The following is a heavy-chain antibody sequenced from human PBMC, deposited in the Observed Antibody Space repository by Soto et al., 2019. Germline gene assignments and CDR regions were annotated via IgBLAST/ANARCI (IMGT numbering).Heavy chain of an antibody. D-gene: IGHD6-13*01. J-gene: IGHJ6*02. CDR1: GGGFSSYA. V-gene: IGHV1-69*13. CDR3: ARVVYGRASGYSGPADV. CDR2: IIPIFGTA. Sequence: SVKVSWKAAGGGFSSYAISWVRQAPGQGLEWMGGIIPIFGTANYAQKFQGRVTITADESTSTAYMELSSLRSEDTAVYYCARVVYGRASGYSGPADVWGQGTTVTVSS.